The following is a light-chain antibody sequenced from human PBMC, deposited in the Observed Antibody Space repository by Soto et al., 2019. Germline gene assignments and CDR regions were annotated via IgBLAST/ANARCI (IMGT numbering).Light chain of an antibody. CDR1: QTVNAW. CDR3: QHYNSYSEA. J-gene: IGKJ1*01. Sequence: TLSASLGDRVTITCRASQTVNAWLAWYQHKPGKAPKPLIYDASILESGVPSRFSGSGSGTEFTLTISSLQPDDFATYYCQHYNSYSEAFGQGTKVDIK. V-gene: IGKV1-5*01. CDR2: DAS.